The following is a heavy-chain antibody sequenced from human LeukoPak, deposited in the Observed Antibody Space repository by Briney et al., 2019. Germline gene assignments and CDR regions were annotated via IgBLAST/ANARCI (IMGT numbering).Heavy chain of an antibody. J-gene: IGHJ4*02. CDR3: ARGTPVAGTSLFDY. CDR1: GYSISSGYY. Sequence: SETLSLTCTISGYSISSGYYWGWIRQPPGKGLEGIGSIYHSGSTYYNPSLKSRVTISVDTSKNQFSLKLSSVTAADTAVYYCARGTPVAGTSLFDYWGQGTLVTVSS. V-gene: IGHV4-38-2*02. D-gene: IGHD6-19*01. CDR2: IYHSGST.